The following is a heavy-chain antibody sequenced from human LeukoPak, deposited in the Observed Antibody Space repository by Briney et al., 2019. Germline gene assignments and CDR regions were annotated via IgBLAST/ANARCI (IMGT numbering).Heavy chain of an antibody. J-gene: IGHJ6*04. CDR3: ARSAMANYYYGMDV. CDR1: GGSISSYY. CDR2: IYTSGST. V-gene: IGHV4-4*07. Sequence: SETLSLTCTVSGGSISSYYWSWIRQPAGKGLEWIGRIYTSGSTNYNPSLKSRVAMSVDTSKNQFSLKLSSVTAADTAVYYCARSAMANYYYGMDVWGKGTTVTVSS. D-gene: IGHD5-18*01.